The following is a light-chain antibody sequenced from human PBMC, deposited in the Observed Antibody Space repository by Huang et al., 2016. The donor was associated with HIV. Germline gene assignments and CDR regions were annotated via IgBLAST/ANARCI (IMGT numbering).Light chain of an antibody. V-gene: IGKV1-27*01. CDR3: QRYNNAPYT. J-gene: IGKJ2*01. CDR1: PGIGNF. CDR2: AAS. Sequence: DIQMTQSPSSLSTSVGDTVTITCRASPGIGNFLAWYQQKPGKVPKLLIYAASTLHSGVPSRFAGSGSGTDCTLTISSLQPEDVATYYCQRYNNAPYTFGQGTKLDIK.